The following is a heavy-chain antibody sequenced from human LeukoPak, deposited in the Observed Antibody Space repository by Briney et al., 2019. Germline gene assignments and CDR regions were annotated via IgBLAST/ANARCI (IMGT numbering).Heavy chain of an antibody. CDR1: GGSISSYY. D-gene: IGHD6-13*01. V-gene: IGHV4-4*07. CDR3: AREGGLPGYSSSWYKVGAFDI. Sequence: SETLSLTCTVSGGSISSYYWSWIRQPAGKGLEWIGRIYTSGSTNYNPSLKSRVTMSVDTSKNQFSLKLSSVTAADTAVYYCAREGGLPGYSSSWYKVGAFDIWGQGTMVTVSS. J-gene: IGHJ3*02. CDR2: IYTSGST.